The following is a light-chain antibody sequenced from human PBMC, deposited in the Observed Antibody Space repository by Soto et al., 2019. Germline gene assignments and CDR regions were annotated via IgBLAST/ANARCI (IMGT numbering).Light chain of an antibody. J-gene: IGLJ3*02. Sequence: QSALTQPPSASGSPGQSVTISCTGTSSDVGAYNYVSWYQQYPGKAPKLMIYEVTKRPSGVPDRFSGSKSGNTASLTVSGLQAKDEADYYCTSYVGNDIWVFGGGTKVTVL. CDR1: SSDVGAYNY. CDR2: EVT. V-gene: IGLV2-8*01. CDR3: TSYVGNDIWV.